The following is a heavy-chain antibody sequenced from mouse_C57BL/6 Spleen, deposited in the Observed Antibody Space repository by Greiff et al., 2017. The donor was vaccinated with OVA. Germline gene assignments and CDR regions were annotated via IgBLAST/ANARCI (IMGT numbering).Heavy chain of an antibody. D-gene: IGHD1-1*01. CDR3: ARHYGSSYNYAMDY. CDR2: ISDGGSYT. CDR1: GFTFSSYA. V-gene: IGHV5-4*03. Sequence: DVKLVESGGGLVKPGGSLKLSCAASGFTFSSYAMSWVRQTPEKRLEWVATISDGGSYTYYPDNVKGRFTISRDNAKNNLYLQMSHLKSEDTAMYYCARHYGSSYNYAMDYWGQGTSVTVSS. J-gene: IGHJ4*01.